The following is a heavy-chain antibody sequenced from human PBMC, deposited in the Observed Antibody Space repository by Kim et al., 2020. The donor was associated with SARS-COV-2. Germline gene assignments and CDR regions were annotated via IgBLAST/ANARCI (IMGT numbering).Heavy chain of an antibody. Sequence: SENLSLTCTVSGASITSANYFWGWIRQQPGKGLEWIGYMYYSGTPYYNPSLKSRVTISRDTSTNTFSLRLTSVTAADTAVYYCAREVDAAGDSDAFDIWGQGTVVTVSS. CDR1: GASITSANYF. CDR3: AREVDAAGDSDAFDI. D-gene: IGHD2-21*02. V-gene: IGHV4-31*03. CDR2: MYYSGTP. J-gene: IGHJ3*02.